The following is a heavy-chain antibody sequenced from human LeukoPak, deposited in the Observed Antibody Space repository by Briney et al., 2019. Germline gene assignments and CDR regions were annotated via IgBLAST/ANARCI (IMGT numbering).Heavy chain of an antibody. J-gene: IGHJ4*02. Sequence: GGSLRLSCAASGFTFSSYEMNWVRQAPGKGLEWDSYISSSGITIYYADSVKGRFTISRDNAKNSLYLQMNSLRAEDTAVYYCASLTTNRVFDYWGQGTLVTVSS. V-gene: IGHV3-48*03. CDR1: GFTFSSYE. CDR2: ISSSGITI. CDR3: ASLTTNRVFDY. D-gene: IGHD3-9*01.